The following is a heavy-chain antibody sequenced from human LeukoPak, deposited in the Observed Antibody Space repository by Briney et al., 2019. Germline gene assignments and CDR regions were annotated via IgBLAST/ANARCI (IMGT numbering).Heavy chain of an antibody. CDR3: ARELRDCSSTSCQSLYYFDY. J-gene: IGHJ4*02. CDR1: GFTFDDYG. CDR2: INWNGGST. V-gene: IGHV3-20*01. D-gene: IGHD2-2*01. Sequence: GGSLRLSCAASGFTFDDYGMSWVRQAPGKGLEWVSGINWNGGSTGYADSVKGRFTIPRDNAKNSLYLQMNSLRAEDTALYHCARELRDCSSTSCQSLYYFDYWGQGTLVTVSS.